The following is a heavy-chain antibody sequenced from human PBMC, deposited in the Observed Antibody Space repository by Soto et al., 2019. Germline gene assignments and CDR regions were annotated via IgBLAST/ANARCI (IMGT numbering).Heavy chain of an antibody. CDR1: GGSISSSPYY. CDR2: IYYSGNT. D-gene: IGHD3-10*01. CDR3: ARHYIPPSEFAY. V-gene: IGHV4-39*01. J-gene: IGHJ4*02. Sequence: ETLSLTCTVSGGSISSSPYYWGWIRQPPGKGLEWIGSIYYSGNTYSNPSLKSRVTVSVDTSKNQFSLKLSSVTAADTAVYYCARHYIPPSEFAYWGQGTLVTVPS.